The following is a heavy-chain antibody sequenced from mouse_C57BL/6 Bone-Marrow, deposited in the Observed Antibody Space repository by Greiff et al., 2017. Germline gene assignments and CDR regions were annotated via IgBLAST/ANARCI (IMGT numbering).Heavy chain of an antibody. Sequence: EVQLQQSGPELVKPGASVKISCKASGYSFTDYNMNWVKQSTGQSLEWIGVINPNYGTTSYNQKFKGKATLTADQSASTAYMQLNSLTSADSAVYYCARCYDYDYAMDYWGQGTSVTVSS. CDR3: ARCYDYDYAMDY. V-gene: IGHV1-39*01. CDR1: GYSFTDYN. J-gene: IGHJ4*01. CDR2: INPNYGTT. D-gene: IGHD2-4*01.